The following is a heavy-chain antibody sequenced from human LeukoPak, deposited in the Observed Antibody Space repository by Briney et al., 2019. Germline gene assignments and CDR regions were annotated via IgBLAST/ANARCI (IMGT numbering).Heavy chain of an antibody. CDR3: AKDLAVVPAYDYGMDV. J-gene: IGHJ6*02. D-gene: IGHD2-2*01. CDR1: GFTVSSNY. Sequence: SGGSLRLSCAASGFTVSSNYISWVRQAPGKGLEWVSVIYSGGSTYYADSVKGRFTISRDNSKNTLYLQMNSLRAEDTAVYYCAKDLAVVPAYDYGMDVWGQGTTVTVSS. CDR2: IYSGGST. V-gene: IGHV3-53*01.